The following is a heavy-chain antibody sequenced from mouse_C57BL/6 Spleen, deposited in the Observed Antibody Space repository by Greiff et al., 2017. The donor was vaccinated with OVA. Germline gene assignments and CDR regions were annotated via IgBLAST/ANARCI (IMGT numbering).Heavy chain of an antibody. CDR1: GYTFTSYW. Sequence: VQLQQPGAELVRPGSSVKLSCKASGYTFTSYWMHWVKQRPIQGLEWIGNIDPSDSETHYNQKFKDKATLTVDKSSSTAYMQLSSLTSEDSAVYYCARLPGTWGYCDVWGTGTTVTVSS. J-gene: IGHJ1*03. CDR2: IDPSDSET. D-gene: IGHD4-1*01. V-gene: IGHV1-52*01. CDR3: ARLPGTWGYCDV.